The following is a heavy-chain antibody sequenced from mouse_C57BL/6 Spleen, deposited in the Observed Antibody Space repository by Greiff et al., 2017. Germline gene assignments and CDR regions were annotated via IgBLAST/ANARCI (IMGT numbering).Heavy chain of an antibody. V-gene: IGHV10-1*01. CDR2: IRSKSNNYAT. CDR3: VRYSKGAMDY. J-gene: IGHJ4*01. Sequence: EVKLLESGGGLVQPKGSLKLSCAASGFSFNTYAMNWVRQAPGKGLEWVARIRSKSNNYATYYADSVKDRFTISRDDSERMLYLQRNNLKTEDTAMYYCVRYSKGAMDYWGQGTSVTVSS. D-gene: IGHD2-5*01. CDR1: GFSFNTYA.